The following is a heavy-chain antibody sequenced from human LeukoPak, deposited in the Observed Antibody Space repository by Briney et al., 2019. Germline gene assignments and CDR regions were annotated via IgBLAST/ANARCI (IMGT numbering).Heavy chain of an antibody. CDR2: IRTYNGNT. CDR3: ARSSSVTIPGYYFDY. V-gene: IGHV1-18*01. J-gene: IGHJ4*02. CDR1: DYTFTRSG. D-gene: IGHD2-21*01. Sequence: APVKGSCKPSDYTFTRSGISCVRQAPGQGVEGMRGIRTYNGNTNHAQNLQGRVTMTTDTSSSTAYMELTSLRSDDTAVYYCARSSSVTIPGYYFDYWGQGTLVTVSS.